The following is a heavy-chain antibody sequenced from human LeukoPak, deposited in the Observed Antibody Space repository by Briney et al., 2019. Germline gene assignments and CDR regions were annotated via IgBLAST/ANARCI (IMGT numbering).Heavy chain of an antibody. D-gene: IGHD3-16*01. V-gene: IGHV4-34*01. Sequence: PSETLSLTCAVYGGSFSGYYWSWIRQPPGKGLEWIGEINHSGSTNYNPSLKSRVTISVDTSKNQFSLKLSSVTAADTAVYYCAKRGGMYPAYYFDYWGQGTLVTVSS. CDR1: GGSFSGYY. J-gene: IGHJ4*02. CDR2: INHSGST. CDR3: AKRGGMYPAYYFDY.